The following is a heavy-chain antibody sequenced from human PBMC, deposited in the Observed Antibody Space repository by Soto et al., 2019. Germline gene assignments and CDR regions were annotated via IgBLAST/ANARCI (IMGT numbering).Heavy chain of an antibody. Sequence: EVQLLESGGGLVQPGGSLRLSCAASGFSFSSYAMVWVRQAPGKGLEWVSVIRARGGRLYFADSVKGRFTISRDNSKNVLSLEMTSLRAEDTATYICAKGAIDYSASGDNWGQGTLVVVSS. J-gene: IGHJ4*02. D-gene: IGHD1-26*01. CDR1: GFSFSSYA. CDR2: IRARGGRL. CDR3: AKGAIDYSASGDN. V-gene: IGHV3-23*01.